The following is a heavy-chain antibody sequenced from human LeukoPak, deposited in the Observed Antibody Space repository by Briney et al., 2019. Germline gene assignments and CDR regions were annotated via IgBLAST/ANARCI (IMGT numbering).Heavy chain of an antibody. CDR3: VRAVLLLFYSDRSRYYGDALDV. CDR1: GLHEKTIF. Sequence: GGSLRLSCSVCGLHEKTIFMRWAGQAPGKGLEWVSVIYSGGTIRYADSVKGRFTISRDNSRDTLHLQMTSLRVDDTAVYCCVRAVLLLFYSDRSRYYGDALDVWGQGTVVTVSS. CDR2: IYSGGTI. J-gene: IGHJ3*01. D-gene: IGHD3-22*01. V-gene: IGHV3-53*01.